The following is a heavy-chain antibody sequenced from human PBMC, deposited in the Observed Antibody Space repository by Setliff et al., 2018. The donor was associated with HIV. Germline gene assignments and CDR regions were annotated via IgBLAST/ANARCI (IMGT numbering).Heavy chain of an antibody. CDR3: ARDVSWRVRTYIDY. CDR1: GFTFSHYG. D-gene: IGHD3-3*01. CDR2: ISSSSRSK. J-gene: IGHJ4*02. Sequence: GGSLRLSCATSGFTFSHYGMYWVRQAPGKGLEWVSSISSSSRSKYYADSVKGRFTISRDNAKDSLYLQMNSLTAEDTAVYYCARDVSWRVRTYIDYWGQGALVTVSS. V-gene: IGHV3-21*01.